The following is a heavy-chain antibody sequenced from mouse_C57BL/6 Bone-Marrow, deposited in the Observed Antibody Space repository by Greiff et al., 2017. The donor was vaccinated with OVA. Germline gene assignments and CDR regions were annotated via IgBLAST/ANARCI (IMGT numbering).Heavy chain of an antibody. Sequence: QVQLQQPGTELVKPGASVQLSCNASGYTFTSYWMHWVKQRPGQGLEWIGNINPSNGGTNYNEKFKSKATLTVDKSSSTAYMQLSSLTSEDSAVYYCARRNYGSSPLYFDYWGQGTTLTVSS. D-gene: IGHD1-1*01. CDR3: ARRNYGSSPLYFDY. V-gene: IGHV1-53*01. CDR2: INPSNGGT. J-gene: IGHJ2*01. CDR1: GYTFTSYW.